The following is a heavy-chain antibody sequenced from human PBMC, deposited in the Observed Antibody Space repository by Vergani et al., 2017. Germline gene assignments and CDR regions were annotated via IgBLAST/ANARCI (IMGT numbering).Heavy chain of an antibody. Sequence: QVQLVQSGAEVKKPGSSVKVSCKASGGTFSSYAISWVRQAPGQGLEWMGGIIPIFGTANYAQKFQGRVTITADESTSTAYMELSSLRSEDTAVYYCARAYYDFWSGYYSFTTDWYFDLWGRGTLVTVSS. CDR2: IIPIFGTA. V-gene: IGHV1-69*01. CDR1: GGTFSSYA. J-gene: IGHJ2*01. D-gene: IGHD3-3*01. CDR3: ARAYYDFWSGYYSFTTDWYFDL.